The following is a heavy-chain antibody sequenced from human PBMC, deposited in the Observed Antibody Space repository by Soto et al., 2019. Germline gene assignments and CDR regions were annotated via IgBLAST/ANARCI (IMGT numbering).Heavy chain of an antibody. Sequence: GGSLRLSCAASGFTFSNAWMNWVRQAPGKGLEWVGRIKSKTDGGTTDYTAPVKGRFTISRDDSKNTLYLQMNSLKTEDLAVYYCSTPSITTVISPVVYYYYYGIDVWGQGTTVTVSS. V-gene: IGHV3-15*07. J-gene: IGHJ6*02. CDR1: GFTFSNAW. CDR2: IKSKTDGGTT. D-gene: IGHD4-17*01. CDR3: STPSITTVISPVVYYYYYGIDV.